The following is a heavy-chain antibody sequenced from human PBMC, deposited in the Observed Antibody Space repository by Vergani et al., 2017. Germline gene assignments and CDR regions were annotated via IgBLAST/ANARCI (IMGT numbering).Heavy chain of an antibody. J-gene: IGHJ2*01. CDR1: GFPFSGSY. Sequence: EVQLLESGGGLVQPGGSLRLSCAVSGFPFSGSYMTWVRQAPGKGLEWVSRIQFRVNGDATDYAAPVKGRFTISRDGSKETLYLQMNSLKIEDTGVYYCTTYNMGASIRWGRGTLVTVSS. CDR2: IQFRVNGDAT. D-gene: IGHD1-26*01. CDR3: TTYNMGASIR. V-gene: IGHV3-15*01.